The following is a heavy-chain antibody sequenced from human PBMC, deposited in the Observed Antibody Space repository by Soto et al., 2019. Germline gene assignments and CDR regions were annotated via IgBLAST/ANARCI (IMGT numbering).Heavy chain of an antibody. CDR1: GGSISSGDYY. CDR3: ARVLLDRWMFDY. CDR2: IYYSGST. V-gene: IGHV4-30-4*01. D-gene: IGHD2-15*01. J-gene: IGHJ4*02. Sequence: SETLSLTCTVSGGSISSGDYYWSWIRQPPGKGLEWIGYIYYSGSTYYNPSLKSRVTISVDTSKNQFSLKLSSVTAADTAVYYCARVLLDRWMFDYWGQGTLVTVSS.